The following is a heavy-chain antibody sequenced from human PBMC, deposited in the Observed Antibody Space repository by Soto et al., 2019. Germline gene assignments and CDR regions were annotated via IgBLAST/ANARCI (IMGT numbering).Heavy chain of an antibody. D-gene: IGHD5-18*01. Sequence: EVQLVESGGGLVKPGGSLRLSCAASGFTFSSYSMHWVRQAPGKGLEWVSSISSRSSYIYYADSVKGRFTISRDNAKNSLYLQMNSLRAEDTAVYYCARDCGYSYGSLQYYYYYYGMDVWGQGTTVTVSS. J-gene: IGHJ6*02. CDR3: ARDCGYSYGSLQYYYYYYGMDV. CDR2: ISSRSSYI. V-gene: IGHV3-21*01. CDR1: GFTFSSYS.